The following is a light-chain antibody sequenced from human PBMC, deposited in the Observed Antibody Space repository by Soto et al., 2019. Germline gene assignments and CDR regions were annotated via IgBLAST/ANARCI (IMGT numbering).Light chain of an antibody. V-gene: IGKV3-20*01. CDR2: GAS. CDR3: QQYSSSPWT. CDR1: QSVTSSY. Sequence: EIVLTQSPGTLSLSPGERATLSCRASQSVTSSYLAWYQLKPGQAPRLVIYGASSRATGIPDRFSGSGSGTDSTLTISRLEPEDFAVYSCQQYSSSPWTFGQGTKVEIK. J-gene: IGKJ1*01.